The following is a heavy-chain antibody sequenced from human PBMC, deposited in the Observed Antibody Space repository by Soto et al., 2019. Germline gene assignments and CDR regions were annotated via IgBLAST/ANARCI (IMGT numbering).Heavy chain of an antibody. J-gene: IGHJ6*02. CDR1: GYTFTSYY. V-gene: IGHV1-46*01. Sequence: ASVTVSCQASGYTFTSYYMHWVRQAPGQGLEWMGIINPSGGSTSYAQKFQGRVTMTRDTSTSTVYMELSSLRSEDTAVYYCARDPAYDILTGYHKYYYGMDVWGQGTTVTVSS. CDR3: ARDPAYDILTGYHKYYYGMDV. CDR2: INPSGGST. D-gene: IGHD3-9*01.